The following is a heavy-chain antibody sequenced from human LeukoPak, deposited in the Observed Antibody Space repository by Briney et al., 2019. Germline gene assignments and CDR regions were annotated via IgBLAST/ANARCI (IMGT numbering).Heavy chain of an antibody. CDR3: ARDGPPGSGWYWFDP. CDR2: IYTSGST. CDR1: GGSISSYY. J-gene: IGHJ5*02. Sequence: SETLSLTCTVSGGSISSYYWSWIRQPAGKGLEWIGRIYTSGSTNYNPSLKSRVTMSVDTSKNQFSLKLSSVTAADAAVYYCARDGPPGSGWYWFDPWGQGTLVTVSS. D-gene: IGHD6-19*01. V-gene: IGHV4-4*07.